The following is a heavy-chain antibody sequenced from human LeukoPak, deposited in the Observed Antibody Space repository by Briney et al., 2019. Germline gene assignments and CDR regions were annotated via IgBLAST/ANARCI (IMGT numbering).Heavy chain of an antibody. CDR2: ISGSGGST. CDR1: GFTFSSYA. V-gene: IGHV3-23*01. CDR3: ARDAGYSSSWFDY. D-gene: IGHD6-13*01. Sequence: GGSLRLSCAASGFTFSSYAMSWVRQAPGKGLEWVSTISGSGGSTYYADSVKGRFTISRDNSKNTLYLQMNSLRAEDTAVYYCARDAGYSSSWFDYWGQGTLVTVSS. J-gene: IGHJ4*02.